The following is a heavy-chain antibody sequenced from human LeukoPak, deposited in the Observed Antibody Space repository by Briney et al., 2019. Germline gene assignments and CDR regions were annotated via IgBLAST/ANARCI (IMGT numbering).Heavy chain of an antibody. V-gene: IGHV4-59*01. J-gene: IGHJ6*02. CDR3: ARVGGTNYYYYGMDV. Sequence: SETLSLTCTVSGGSISSYYWSWIRQPPGKGLEWIGYIYDSGSTNYNPSLKSRVAISVDTSKNQFSLKLSSVTAADTAVYYCARVGGTNYYYYGMDVWGQGTTVTVSS. CDR2: IYDSGST. D-gene: IGHD1-1*01. CDR1: GGSISSYY.